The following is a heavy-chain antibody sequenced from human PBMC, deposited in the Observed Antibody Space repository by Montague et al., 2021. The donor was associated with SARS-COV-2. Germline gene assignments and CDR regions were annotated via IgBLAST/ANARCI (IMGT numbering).Heavy chain of an antibody. CDR3: ARVESYYGSGSYFDY. V-gene: IGHV1-18*04. CDR2: ISAYNGNT. D-gene: IGHD3-10*01. J-gene: IGHJ4*02. Sequence: SVKVSCKASGYTFTSYGISWVRQAPGQGLEWMGWISAYNGNTNYXQKLQGRVTMTTDTSTSTAYMELRSLRSDDTAVYYCARVESYYGSGSYFDYWGQGTLVTVSS. CDR1: GYTFTSYG.